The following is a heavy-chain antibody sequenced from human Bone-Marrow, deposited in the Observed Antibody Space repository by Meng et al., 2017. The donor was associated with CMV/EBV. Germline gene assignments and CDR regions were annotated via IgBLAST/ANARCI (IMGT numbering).Heavy chain of an antibody. CDR1: GFTFSSYS. CDR3: ASRNDYGDDHVEVGVGMDV. Sequence: GGSLRLSCAASGFTFSSYSMNWVRQAPGKGLEWVSSISSSSSYIYYADSVKGRFTISRDNAKNSLYLQMNSLRAEDTAVYYCASRNDYGDDHVEVGVGMDVWGQRTTVAVSS. J-gene: IGHJ6*02. CDR2: ISSSSSYI. V-gene: IGHV3-21*01. D-gene: IGHD4-17*01.